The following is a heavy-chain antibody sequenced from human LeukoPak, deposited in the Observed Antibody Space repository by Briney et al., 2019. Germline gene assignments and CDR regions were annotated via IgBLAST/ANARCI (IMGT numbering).Heavy chain of an antibody. CDR1: GYIFSSYW. Sequence: GGSLRLSCAASGYIFSSYWMSLVRQAPGKGLEWVAIIKQDGSEAYYVDSVKGRFTVSRDNAKNSLYLQMNSLRAEDTAVYYCARDTSSIVGPRFDYWGQGTPVTVSS. CDR2: IKQDGSEA. CDR3: ARDTSSIVGPRFDY. V-gene: IGHV3-7*01. J-gene: IGHJ4*02. D-gene: IGHD1-26*01.